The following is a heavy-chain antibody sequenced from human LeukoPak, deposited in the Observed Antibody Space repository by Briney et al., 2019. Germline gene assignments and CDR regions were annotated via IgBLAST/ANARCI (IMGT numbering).Heavy chain of an antibody. CDR3: AGSNYYFYYMDV. V-gene: IGHV4-4*07. CDR1: GASISSYY. Sequence: SETLSLTCTVSGASISSYYWTWIRQPAGKGLEWIGRMFSSGSTNFNPSLRSRVTMSVETSKNQFSLKLSSVTAVDTAVYYCAGSNYYFYYMDVWGKGTTVTVSS. J-gene: IGHJ6*03. CDR2: MFSSGST.